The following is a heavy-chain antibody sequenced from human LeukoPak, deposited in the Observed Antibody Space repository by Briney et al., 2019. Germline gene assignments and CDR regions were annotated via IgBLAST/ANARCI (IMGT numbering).Heavy chain of an antibody. CDR1: GASIRNYY. V-gene: IGHV4-59*08. CDR3: ARVAYCGGDCVPAAMHYFDD. Sequence: SETLSLTCTISGASIRNYYWSWIRQSPGKGLEWIGYIYYTGSTSYNSSLRSRITISMDTSKKQFSLKMGSVTAADTAVYYCARVAYCGGDCVPAAMHYFDDWGQGTLVTVSS. D-gene: IGHD2-21*02. J-gene: IGHJ4*02. CDR2: IYYTGST.